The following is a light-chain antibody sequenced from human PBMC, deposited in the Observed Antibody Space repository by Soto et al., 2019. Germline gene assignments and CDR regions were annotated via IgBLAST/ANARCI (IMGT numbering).Light chain of an antibody. Sequence: DIQMTQSPSSLSASVGDRVTITCRASQDIRSDLGWFQQKPGKAPKRLIYAASTLESGVQSRFSGRRSGTEFTLTISSLQPEDFATYYCLQHNSYPFTFGPGTKVDIK. J-gene: IGKJ3*01. V-gene: IGKV1-17*01. CDR1: QDIRSD. CDR2: AAS. CDR3: LQHNSYPFT.